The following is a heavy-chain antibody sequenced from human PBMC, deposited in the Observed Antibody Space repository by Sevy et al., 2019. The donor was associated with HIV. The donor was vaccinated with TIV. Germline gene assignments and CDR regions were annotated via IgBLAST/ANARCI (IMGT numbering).Heavy chain of an antibody. J-gene: IGHJ2*01. D-gene: IGHD1-26*01. V-gene: IGHV4-4*07. CDR2: FYSSGNT. CDR3: AGPSYTGSSFWYFDL. CDR1: GGSISGTY. Sequence: SETLSLTCTVSGGSISGTYWTWIRQPAGKGLEWIGTFYSSGNTDYNPSLKSRVTMSVDTSKNQFSLNLSSVTAADTAVDYCAGPSYTGSSFWYFDLWGRGTLVTVSS.